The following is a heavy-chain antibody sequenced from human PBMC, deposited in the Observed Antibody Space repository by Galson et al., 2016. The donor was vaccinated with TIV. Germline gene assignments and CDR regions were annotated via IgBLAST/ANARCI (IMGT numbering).Heavy chain of an antibody. J-gene: IGHJ6*02. CDR3: ARQITFVGVIVIGNGVDV. CDR2: INPNSGGT. CDR1: GYTFIGYY. D-gene: IGHD3-16*02. V-gene: IGHV1-2*02. Sequence: SVKVSCKASGYTFIGYYIHWLRQAPGQGLEWMGWINPNSGGTNYAQKFQGRVTMTRDTSITTACMELSSLRSDDTALYYCARQITFVGVIVIGNGVDVWGQGTTVTVSS.